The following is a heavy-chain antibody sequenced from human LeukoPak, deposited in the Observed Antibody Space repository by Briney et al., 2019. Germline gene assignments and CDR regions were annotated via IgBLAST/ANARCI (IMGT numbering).Heavy chain of an antibody. D-gene: IGHD3-10*01. J-gene: IGHJ5*02. V-gene: IGHV3-21*01. CDR1: GFTFSSYS. Sequence: PGGSLRLFCAASGFTFSSYSMNWVRQAPGKGLEWVSSISSSSSYIYYADSVKGRFTISRDNAKNSLYLQMNSLRAEDTAVYYCARDKYGSGSYYFNWFDPWGQGTLVTVSS. CDR2: ISSSSSYI. CDR3: ARDKYGSGSYYFNWFDP.